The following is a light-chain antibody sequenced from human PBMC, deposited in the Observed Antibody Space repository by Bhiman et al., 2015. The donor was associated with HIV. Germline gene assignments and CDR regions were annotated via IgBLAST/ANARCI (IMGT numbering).Light chain of an antibody. Sequence: QSALTQPASVSGSPGQSITISCSGTNSDVGGYDSVSWYQHYPGKAPKLMIYDVSKRPSGVSNRFSGSKSANTASLTISGLQAEDEADYYCSSYASSSTLVFGGGTQLTVL. CDR1: NSDVGGYDS. CDR2: DVS. J-gene: IGLJ2*01. V-gene: IGLV2-14*03. CDR3: SSYASSSTLV.